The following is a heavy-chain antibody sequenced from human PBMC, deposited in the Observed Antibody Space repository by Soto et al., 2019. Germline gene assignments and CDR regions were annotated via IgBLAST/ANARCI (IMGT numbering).Heavy chain of an antibody. V-gene: IGHV3-21*01. D-gene: IGHD4-17*01. J-gene: IGHJ2*01. CDR2: ISSRYNYI. Sequence: EVQLVESGGGLVKPGGSLRLSCAASGFTFSFYGMNWVRQTPGKGLEWVSSISSRYNYIYYADSVRGRFTISRDNAKNSLTLQLNRLSAEDAAVYYCERDPTTVTPELGWYVDLWGRGTLVSVSS. CDR3: ERDPTTVTPELGWYVDL. CDR1: GFTFSFYG.